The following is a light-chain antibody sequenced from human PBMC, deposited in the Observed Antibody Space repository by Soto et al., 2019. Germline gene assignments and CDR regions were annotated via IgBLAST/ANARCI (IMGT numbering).Light chain of an antibody. CDR1: QSVSST. Sequence: IVLTQSPATRSTPSGRGATSVCSASQSVSSTLAWYQQKPGQAPRLLIYGASTRATGIPARFSGSGSGTEFTLTISSLQSEDFAVYYCHQRSNWPPITFGQGTRLEIK. CDR3: HQRSNWPPIT. CDR2: GAS. V-gene: IGKV3-15*01. J-gene: IGKJ5*01.